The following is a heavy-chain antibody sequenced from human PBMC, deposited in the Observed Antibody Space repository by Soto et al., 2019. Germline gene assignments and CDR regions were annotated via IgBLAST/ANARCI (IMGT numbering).Heavy chain of an antibody. D-gene: IGHD3-3*01. CDR3: ARGPALSTAPEWLPLYYYYGLDV. J-gene: IGHJ6*01. V-gene: IGHV3-30-3*01. CDR1: GFTFSSYA. CDR2: ISYDGSNK. Sequence: GVSLRLSCAASGFTFSSYAMHWVRQAPGKGLEWVAVISYDGSNKYYADSVKGRFTISRDNSKNTLYLQMNSLRAEDTAVYYCARGPALSTAPEWLPLYYYYGLDVWGQGTTVTVSS.